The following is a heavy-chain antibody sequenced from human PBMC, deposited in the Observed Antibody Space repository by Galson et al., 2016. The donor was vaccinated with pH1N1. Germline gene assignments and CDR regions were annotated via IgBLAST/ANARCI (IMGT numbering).Heavy chain of an antibody. CDR1: GYTFTREY. CDR3: IRDLGRLRDY. V-gene: IGHV1-46*01. J-gene: IGHJ4*02. Sequence: SVKVSCKASGYTFTREYIHWVRQAPGQGLEWMGVIGPSNGGTTYPQNFQGLVTMTRDTSTNTVYMELSGLKSEDTAVYFCIRDLGRLRDYWGQGTLVTVSS. CDR2: IGPSNGGT. D-gene: IGHD7-27*01.